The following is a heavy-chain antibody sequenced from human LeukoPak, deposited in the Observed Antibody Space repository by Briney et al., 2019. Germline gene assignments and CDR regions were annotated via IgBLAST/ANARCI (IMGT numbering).Heavy chain of an antibody. CDR3: ARVRPYCGGDCYPFDY. J-gene: IGHJ4*02. CDR2: INPSGGST. D-gene: IGHD2-21*02. CDR1: GYTFTSYY. V-gene: IGHV1-46*01. Sequence: GASVKVSFKASGYTFTSYYMHWVRQAPGQGLEWMGIINPSGGSTSYAQKFQGRVTMTRDTSTSTVYMELSSLRSEDTAVYYCARVRPYCGGDCYPFDYWGQGTLVTVSS.